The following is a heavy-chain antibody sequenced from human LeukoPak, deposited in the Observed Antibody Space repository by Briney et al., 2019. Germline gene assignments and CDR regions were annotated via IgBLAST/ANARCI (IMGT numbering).Heavy chain of an antibody. CDR1: GFTFDDYA. J-gene: IGHJ5*02. D-gene: IGHD3-3*01. CDR2: ISWNSGSI. Sequence: PGGSLRLSCAASGFTFDDYAMHWVRQAPGKGLEWVSGISWNSGSIGYADSVKGRFTISRDNAKNSLHLQMNSLRAEDTALYYCAKASYYDFWSGINWFDPWGQGTLVTVSS. CDR3: AKASYYDFWSGINWFDP. V-gene: IGHV3-9*01.